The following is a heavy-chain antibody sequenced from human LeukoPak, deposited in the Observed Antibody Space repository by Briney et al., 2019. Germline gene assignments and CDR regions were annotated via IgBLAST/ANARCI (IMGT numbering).Heavy chain of an antibody. D-gene: IGHD2-15*01. Sequence: PAETLSLTCTVAGGSISRYFWSWIRQPPGKGLEWIGYLYYTGSANYNPSLKSRVTMSVDTSKNQFSLRLSSVTAADTAMYYCARGAAYCSGGSCLDSWGEGTLVTVSS. CDR2: LYYTGSA. V-gene: IGHV4-59*01. CDR1: GGSISRYF. J-gene: IGHJ4*02. CDR3: ARGAAYCSGGSCLDS.